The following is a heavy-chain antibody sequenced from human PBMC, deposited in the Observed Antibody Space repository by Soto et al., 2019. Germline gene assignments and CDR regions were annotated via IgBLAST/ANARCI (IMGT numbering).Heavy chain of an antibody. V-gene: IGHV3-21*01. CDR2: ISSSSSYI. CDR1: GFTFSSYS. D-gene: IGHD2-15*01. J-gene: IGHJ3*02. CDR3: ARIQIGYDAFDI. Sequence: GSLRLSCAASGFTFSSYSMNWVRQAPGKGLEWVSSISSSSSYIYYADSVKGRFTISRDNAKNSLYLQMNSLRAEDTAVYYCARIQIGYDAFDIWGQGTMVTVSS.